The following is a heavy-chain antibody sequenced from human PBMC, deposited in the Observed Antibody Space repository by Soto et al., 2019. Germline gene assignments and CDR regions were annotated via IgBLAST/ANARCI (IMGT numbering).Heavy chain of an antibody. CDR1: GYTFTSYG. D-gene: IGHD6-13*01. V-gene: IGHV1-18*01. Sequence: QVQLVQSGAEVKKPGASVKVSCKASGYTFTSYGISWVRQAPGQGLEWMGWISAYNGNTNYAQKLQGRVTMTTDTSTSTAYRELRSLRSDDTAVYYCARDGGSSWYAGTNWFDPWGQGTLVTVSS. J-gene: IGHJ5*02. CDR2: ISAYNGNT. CDR3: ARDGGSSWYAGTNWFDP.